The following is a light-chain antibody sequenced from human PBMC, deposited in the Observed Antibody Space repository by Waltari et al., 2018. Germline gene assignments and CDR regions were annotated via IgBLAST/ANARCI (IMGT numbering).Light chain of an antibody. CDR2: GAS. CDR3: QQYGNSPQT. J-gene: IGKJ1*01. V-gene: IGKV3-20*01. CDR1: QPVTSNY. Sequence: CRAGQPVTSNYLAWYQQKPGQAPRLLIYGASSRATGIPDRFSGSGSGTDFTLSISRLEPEDFAVYYCQQYGNSPQTFGQGTRVEIK.